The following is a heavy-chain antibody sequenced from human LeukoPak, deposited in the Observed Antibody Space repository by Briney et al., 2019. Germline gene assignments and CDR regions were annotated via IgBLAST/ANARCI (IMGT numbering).Heavy chain of an antibody. Sequence: PSETLSLTCTVSGGSISSSYYYWSWIRQPPGKGLEWIGYIYYSGSTNYNPSLKSRVTISVDTSKNQFSLKLSSVTAADTAVYYCARGGYSYGDAFDIWGQGTMVTVSS. J-gene: IGHJ3*02. V-gene: IGHV4-61*01. CDR3: ARGGYSYGDAFDI. CDR1: GGSISSSYYY. CDR2: IYYSGST. D-gene: IGHD5-18*01.